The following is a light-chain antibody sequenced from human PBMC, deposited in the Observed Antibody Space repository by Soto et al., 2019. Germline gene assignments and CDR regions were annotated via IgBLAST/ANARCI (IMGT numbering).Light chain of an antibody. J-gene: IGKJ2*01. Sequence: DIVLTQSPGTLSLSPGETATLSCRASQSVNSNYLAWYQQNPGQAPRLLIYGASARATGIPDRFSGSGSGTDVALAISRLEPEDLAVYYCQRFGGWSYTFGQGTKLEIK. V-gene: IGKV3-20*01. CDR1: QSVNSNY. CDR2: GAS. CDR3: QRFGGWSYT.